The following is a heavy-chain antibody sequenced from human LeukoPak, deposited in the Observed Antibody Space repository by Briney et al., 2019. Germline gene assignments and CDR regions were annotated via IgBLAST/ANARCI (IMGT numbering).Heavy chain of an antibody. Sequence: PGGSLRLSCAASGFTFSSYWMSWVRQAPGKGLEWVANIKQDGSEKYYVDSVKGRFTISRDNAKNSLYLQMNSLRAGDTALYYCAKDLSGSYYLTGFDYWGQGTLVTVSS. V-gene: IGHV3-7*03. CDR2: IKQDGSEK. D-gene: IGHD1-26*01. J-gene: IGHJ4*02. CDR1: GFTFSSYW. CDR3: AKDLSGSYYLTGFDY.